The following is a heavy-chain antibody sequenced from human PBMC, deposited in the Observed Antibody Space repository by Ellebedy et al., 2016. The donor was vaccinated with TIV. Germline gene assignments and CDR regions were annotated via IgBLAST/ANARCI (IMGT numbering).Heavy chain of an antibody. J-gene: IGHJ4*02. D-gene: IGHD3-10*01. CDR1: GNTFSNYY. CDR2: IHPSGGST. Sequence: ASVKVSCKTSGNTFSNYYMHWVRQAPGQGLEWMGIIHPSGGSTTYAQKFQGRVTMTRDTSTSTVYMELSSLTSEDTAVYFCARGGRYGSGSRGFDYWGQGTLVTVSS. CDR3: ARGGRYGSGSRGFDY. V-gene: IGHV1-46*01.